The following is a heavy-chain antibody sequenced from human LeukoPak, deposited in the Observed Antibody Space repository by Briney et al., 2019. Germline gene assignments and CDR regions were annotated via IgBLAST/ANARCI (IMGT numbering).Heavy chain of an antibody. Sequence: ASVKISCKVPGYTFTDYYMHWVQQAPGKGLEWMGLVDPEDGETIYAEKFQGRVTITADTSTDTAYMELSSLRSEDTAVYYCATVGRRTSDSVLTPYDAFDIWGQGTMVTVSS. J-gene: IGHJ3*02. D-gene: IGHD4-23*01. CDR3: ATVGRRTSDSVLTPYDAFDI. V-gene: IGHV1-69-2*01. CDR1: GYTFTDYY. CDR2: VDPEDGET.